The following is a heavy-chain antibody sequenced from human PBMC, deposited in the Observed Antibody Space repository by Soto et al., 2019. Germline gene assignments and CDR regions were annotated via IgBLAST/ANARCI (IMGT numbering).Heavy chain of an antibody. V-gene: IGHV3-73*01. Sequence: DVQLVESGGGLVQPGGSLKLSCAASGFSISGSAMHWVRQASGKGLEWIGRIRSKANKYATSYAASVEGRCTISRDDSKNTAFLEMNDLKTEDSAVYFWTSPRIAVAGVFWYFDLWGRGTLVTVSS. CDR3: TSPRIAVAGVFWYFDL. J-gene: IGHJ2*01. CDR2: IRSKANKYAT. D-gene: IGHD6-19*01. CDR1: GFSISGSA.